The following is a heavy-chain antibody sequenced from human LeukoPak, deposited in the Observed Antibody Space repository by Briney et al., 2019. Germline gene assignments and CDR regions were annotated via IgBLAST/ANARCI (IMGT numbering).Heavy chain of an antibody. CDR1: GYSFTSYW. D-gene: IGHD3-22*01. V-gene: IGHV5-51*01. J-gene: IGHJ4*02. Sequence: GESLKIYCKGSGYSFTSYWIGWVRQMPGKGLEWMGIIYPGDSDIRYSPSFQGQVTISADKSISTAYLQWSSLKASDTAMYYCARQDYYDSSTIDYWGQGTLVTVSS. CDR3: ARQDYYDSSTIDY. CDR2: IYPGDSDI.